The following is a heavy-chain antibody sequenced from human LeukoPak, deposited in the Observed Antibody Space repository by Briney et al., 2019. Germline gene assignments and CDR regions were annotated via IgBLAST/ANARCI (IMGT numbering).Heavy chain of an antibody. J-gene: IGHJ3*02. V-gene: IGHV3-9*01. CDR3: AKSLGLNGYNPRDAFDI. CDR2: ISWNSGSI. CDR1: GFTFDDYA. D-gene: IGHD5-24*01. Sequence: LSGGSLRLSCAASGFTFDDYAMHWVRQAPGKGLEWVSGISWNSGSIVYADSVKGRFTISRDNAKNSLYLQMNSLRAEDTAFYYCAKSLGLNGYNPRDAFDIWGQGTMVTVSS.